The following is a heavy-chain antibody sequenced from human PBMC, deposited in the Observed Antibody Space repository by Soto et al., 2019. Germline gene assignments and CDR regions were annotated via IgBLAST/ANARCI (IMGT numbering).Heavy chain of an antibody. CDR3: ARGRYCSGGSCLYYFDY. CDR1: GYTFTSYG. D-gene: IGHD2-15*01. CDR2: ISAYNGNT. Sequence: ASVKVSCKASGYTFTSYGISWVRQAPGQGLVWIGWISAYNGNTNYAQKLQGRVTMTTDTSTSTAYMELRSLRSDDTAVYYCARGRYCSGGSCLYYFDYWGQGTLVTVSS. J-gene: IGHJ4*02. V-gene: IGHV1-18*01.